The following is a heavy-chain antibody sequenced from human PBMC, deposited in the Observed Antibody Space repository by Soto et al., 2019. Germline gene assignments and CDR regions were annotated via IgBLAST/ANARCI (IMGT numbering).Heavy chain of an antibody. V-gene: IGHV1-69*06. CDR1: GGTFSRYA. D-gene: IGHD3-3*01. Sequence: SVKVSFKASGGTFSRYAISWLRQAPGQGLEWMGGIIPIFGTANYAQKFQGRVTITADKSTSTAYMELSSLRSEDTAVYYCAIRIGLRRIFGVAPLNNWFDPWGQGTLVTVSS. CDR3: AIRIGLRRIFGVAPLNNWFDP. J-gene: IGHJ5*02. CDR2: IIPIFGTA.